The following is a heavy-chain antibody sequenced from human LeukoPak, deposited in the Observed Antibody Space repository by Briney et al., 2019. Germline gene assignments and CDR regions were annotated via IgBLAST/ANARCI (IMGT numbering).Heavy chain of an antibody. D-gene: IGHD3-10*01. Sequence: ASVKVSCKASGYTFTSYDINWVRQATGQGLEWMGWMNPNSGNTGYAQKFQGRVTITRNTSISTAYMELSSLRSEDTAVYYCAKTIVWFGEPTPPYYFDYWGQGTLVTVSS. V-gene: IGHV1-8*03. CDR3: AKTIVWFGEPTPPYYFDY. CDR2: MNPNSGNT. CDR1: GYTFTSYD. J-gene: IGHJ4*02.